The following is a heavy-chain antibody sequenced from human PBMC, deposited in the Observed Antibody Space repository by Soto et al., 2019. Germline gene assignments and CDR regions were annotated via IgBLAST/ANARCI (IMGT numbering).Heavy chain of an antibody. V-gene: IGHV4-39*07. CDR2: IYYSGST. Sequence: SETLSLTCTVSGGSISSSSYYWGWIRQPPGKGLEWIGSIYYSGSTYYNPSLKSRVTISVDTSKNQFSLKLSSVTAADTAVCYWARDTPLGTGTTWFDPWGQGTLVTVSS. CDR3: ARDTPLGTGTTWFDP. J-gene: IGHJ5*02. CDR1: GGSISSSSYY. D-gene: IGHD1-7*01.